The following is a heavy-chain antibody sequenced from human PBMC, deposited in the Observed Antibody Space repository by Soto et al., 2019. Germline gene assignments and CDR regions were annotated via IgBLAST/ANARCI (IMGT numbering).Heavy chain of an antibody. CDR1: GFTFSNYA. Sequence: QVHLVESGGGVVQPGRSLRLSCEASGFTFSNYAMHWVRQAPGKGLEWVALIWYDEINKYYADSVKGRFTISRDNSQNTLFLQMNSLRPEDTAVSYFARDLSGPLDYWGQGTPVIVSS. V-gene: IGHV3-33*01. CDR2: IWYDEINK. CDR3: ARDLSGPLDY. J-gene: IGHJ4*02.